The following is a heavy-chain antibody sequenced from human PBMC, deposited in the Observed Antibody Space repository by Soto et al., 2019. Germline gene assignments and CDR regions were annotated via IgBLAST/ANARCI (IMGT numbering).Heavy chain of an antibody. CDR3: ARRYDFWVFAY. D-gene: IGHD3-3*01. Sequence: LSLTCTVSGGSISSSSYYWGWIRQPPGKGLEWIGSIYYSGSTYYNPSLKSRVTISVDTSKNQFSLKLSSVTAADTAVYYCARRYDFWVFAYWGQGTLVTVSS. CDR2: IYYSGST. CDR1: GGSISSSSYY. J-gene: IGHJ4*02. V-gene: IGHV4-39*01.